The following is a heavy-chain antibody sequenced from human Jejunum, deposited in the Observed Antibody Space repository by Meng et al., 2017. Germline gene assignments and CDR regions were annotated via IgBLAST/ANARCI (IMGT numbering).Heavy chain of an antibody. CDR3: TRDYYDSSRYYYD. D-gene: IGHD3-22*01. Sequence: GESLKISCAASGFPFSRYNMNWVRLAPGKGLEWVSSISSSSTYIYYADSVKGRFTISRDNARNSLSLQMNSLRAEDTAVYYCTRDYYDSSRYYYDWGQGTLVTVSS. V-gene: IGHV3-21*06. CDR2: ISSSSTYI. CDR1: GFPFSRYN. J-gene: IGHJ4*02.